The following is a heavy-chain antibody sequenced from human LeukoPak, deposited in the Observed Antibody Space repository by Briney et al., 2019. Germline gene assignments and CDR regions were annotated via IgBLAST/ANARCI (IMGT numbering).Heavy chain of an antibody. J-gene: IGHJ4*02. D-gene: IGHD6-13*01. CDR2: ISSSSSYI. Sequence: PGGSLRLSCAASGFTFSSYSMNWVRQAPGKGLEWVSSISSSSSYIYYADSVKGRFTISRDNAKNSLYLQMNSLRAEDTAVYYCARDIAAAGDLIFDYWGQGTLATVSS. V-gene: IGHV3-21*01. CDR3: ARDIAAAGDLIFDY. CDR1: GFTFSSYS.